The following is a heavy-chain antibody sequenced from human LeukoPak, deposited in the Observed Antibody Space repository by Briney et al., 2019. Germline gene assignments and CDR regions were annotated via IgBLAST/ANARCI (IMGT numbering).Heavy chain of an antibody. CDR3: ARVMERGPNWFDP. J-gene: IGHJ5*02. D-gene: IGHD1-1*01. V-gene: IGHV4-38-2*01. CDR2: ISHGGST. CDR1: GYSINSGYY. Sequence: SETLSLTCAVSGYSINSGYYWGWIRQPPGKGLEWIVSISHGGSTYYNPALKSRVTTSVDTSKNQFSLKLTSVTAADTAVYYCARVMERGPNWFDPWGQGTLDTVSS.